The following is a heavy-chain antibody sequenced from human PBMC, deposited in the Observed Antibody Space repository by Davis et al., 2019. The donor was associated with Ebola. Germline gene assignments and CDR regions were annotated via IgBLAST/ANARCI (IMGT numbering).Heavy chain of an antibody. CDR1: GGSISSYY. D-gene: IGHD3-16*02. CDR3: ARQMNYDYVWGSYRYFDY. Sequence: PSETLSLTCTVSGGSISSYYWSWIRQPPGKGLEWIGYIYYSGSTNYNPSLTSRVTISVDTSKNQFSLKLSSVTAADTAVYYCARQMNYDYVWGSYRYFDYWGQGTLVTVSS. CDR2: IYYSGST. V-gene: IGHV4-59*08. J-gene: IGHJ4*02.